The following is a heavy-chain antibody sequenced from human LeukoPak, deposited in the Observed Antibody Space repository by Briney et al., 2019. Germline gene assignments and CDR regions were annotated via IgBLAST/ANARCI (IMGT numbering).Heavy chain of an antibody. CDR1: RFTFTNYS. CDR2: ISSLSNYI. CDR3: ARGGENSGFDY. V-gene: IGHV3-21*01. D-gene: IGHD6-19*01. J-gene: IGHJ4*02. Sequence: GGSLRLSCAASRFTFTNYSMNWVRQAPGKGLGWVSSISSLSNYIYYSDSVKGRFTIPRDNAKNSLYLQMNSLRAEDTALYYCARGGENSGFDYWGQGTLVIVSS.